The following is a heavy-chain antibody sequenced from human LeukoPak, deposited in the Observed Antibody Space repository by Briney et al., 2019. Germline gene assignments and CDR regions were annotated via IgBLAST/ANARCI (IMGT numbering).Heavy chain of an antibody. CDR3: ARVREYQLLFRYYYYMDV. J-gene: IGHJ6*03. V-gene: IGHV1-8*01. CDR1: GYTFTSYD. Sequence: GASVKVSCKASGYTFTSYDINWVRQATGQGLEWMGWMNPDSGNTGYAQKFQGRVTMTRNTSISTAYMELSSLRSEDTAVYYCARVREYQLLFRYYYYMDVWGKGTTVTISS. CDR2: MNPDSGNT. D-gene: IGHD2-2*01.